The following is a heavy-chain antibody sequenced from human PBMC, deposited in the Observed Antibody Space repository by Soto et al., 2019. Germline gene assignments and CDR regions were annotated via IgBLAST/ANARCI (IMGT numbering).Heavy chain of an antibody. CDR3: ARAHHYDFWSGYLGFDY. V-gene: IGHV1-69*02. D-gene: IGHD3-3*01. CDR1: GGTFSSYT. CDR2: IIPILGIA. Sequence: ASVKVSCKASGGTFSSYTISWVRQAPGQGLEWMGRIIPILGIANYAQKFQGRVTITADKSTSTAYMELSSLRSEDTAVYYCARAHHYDFWSGYLGFDYWGQGTLVTVSS. J-gene: IGHJ4*02.